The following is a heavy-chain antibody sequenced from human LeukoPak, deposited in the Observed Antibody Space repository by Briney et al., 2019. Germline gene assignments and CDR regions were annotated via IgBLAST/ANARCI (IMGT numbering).Heavy chain of an antibody. J-gene: IGHJ4*02. CDR1: GGSISSYY. V-gene: IGHV4-59*01. Sequence: ASETLSLTCTVSGGSISSYYWSWIRQPPGKGLEWIGYIYYSGSTNYNPSLKSRVTISVDTSKNQFSLKLSSVTAADTAVYYCARVGEQWLDWYYFDYWGQGTLVTVSS. CDR2: IYYSGST. CDR3: ARVGEQWLDWYYFDY. D-gene: IGHD6-19*01.